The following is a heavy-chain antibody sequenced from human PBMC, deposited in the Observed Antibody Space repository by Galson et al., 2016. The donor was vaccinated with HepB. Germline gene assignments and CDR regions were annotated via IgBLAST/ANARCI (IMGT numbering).Heavy chain of an antibody. CDR1: GGSVSSTDYY. CDR3: AVLLVYVRV. V-gene: IGHV4-39*01. Sequence: ETLSLTCTVSGGSVSSTDYYWGWIRQSPGRGLEWIASLFYGGHTYYNPSLGSRVRMSADTSKSQFSLELTSVTAADTAVYYCAVLLVYVRVWGQGTPVAVSS. CDR2: LFYGGHT. J-gene: IGHJ4*02. D-gene: IGHD2-8*01.